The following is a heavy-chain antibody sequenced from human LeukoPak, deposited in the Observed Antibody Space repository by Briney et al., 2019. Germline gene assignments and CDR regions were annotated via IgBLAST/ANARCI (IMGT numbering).Heavy chain of an antibody. D-gene: IGHD1-1*01. Sequence: PGGSLRLSCAASGFTFSSHAMHWVRQAPGKGLEWVSIISYDGSYKYYADSVKGRFTISRDTSKNTLYLQTNSLRADDTAVYYCATLPVLAPDDYWGQGTLVTVSS. CDR3: ATLPVLAPDDY. CDR1: GFTFSSHA. V-gene: IGHV3-30*04. CDR2: ISYDGSYK. J-gene: IGHJ4*02.